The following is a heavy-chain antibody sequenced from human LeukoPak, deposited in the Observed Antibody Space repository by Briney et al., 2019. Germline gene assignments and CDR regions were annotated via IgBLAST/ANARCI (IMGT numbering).Heavy chain of an antibody. V-gene: IGHV4-59*12. CDR3: ARVMDYYGSGSYSDY. Sequence: SETLSLTCTVSGGSISSYYWSWIRQPPGKGLEWIGYIYYSGSSNYNPSLKSRVTISVDTSKNQFSLKLSSVTAADTAVYYCARVMDYYGSGSYSDYWGQGTLVTVSS. J-gene: IGHJ4*02. D-gene: IGHD3-10*01. CDR2: IYYSGSS. CDR1: GGSISSYY.